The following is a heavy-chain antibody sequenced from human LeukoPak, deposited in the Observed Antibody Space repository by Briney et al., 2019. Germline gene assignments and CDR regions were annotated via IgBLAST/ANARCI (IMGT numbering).Heavy chain of an antibody. CDR1: GGSFSGYY. Sequence: PSETLSLTCAVYGGSFSGYYSSWIRQPPGKGLEWIGEINHSGSTNYNPSLKSRVTISVDTSKNQFSLKLSSVTAADTAVYYCARGNSRGEPPAGYWGQGTLVTVSS. CDR2: INHSGST. CDR3: ARGNSRGEPPAGY. D-gene: IGHD2/OR15-2a*01. J-gene: IGHJ4*02. V-gene: IGHV4-34*01.